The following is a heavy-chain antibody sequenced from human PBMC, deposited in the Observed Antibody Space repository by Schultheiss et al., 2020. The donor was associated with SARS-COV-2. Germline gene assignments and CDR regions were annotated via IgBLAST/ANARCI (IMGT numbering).Heavy chain of an antibody. D-gene: IGHD3-10*01. CDR2: INAGNGNT. CDR1: GYTFTSYA. CDR3: ATPGITMVQGVRLPVIY. V-gene: IGHV1-3*01. Sequence: ASVKVSCKASGYTFTSYAMHWVHQAPGQRLEWMGWINAGNGNTKYSQKFQGRVTITRDTSASTAYMELSSLRSEDTAVYYCATPGITMVQGVRLPVIYWGQGTLVTVSS. J-gene: IGHJ4*02.